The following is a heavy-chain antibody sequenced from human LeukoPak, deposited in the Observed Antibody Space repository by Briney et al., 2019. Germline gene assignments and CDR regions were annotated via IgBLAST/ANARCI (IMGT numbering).Heavy chain of an antibody. CDR2: IYYSGST. J-gene: IGHJ6*03. CDR1: GGSISSYY. CDR3: ARDYYDSSGYYYDYYYMDV. D-gene: IGHD3-22*01. Sequence: SETLSLTCTVSGGSISSYYWSWIRQPPGKGLEWIGYIYYSGSTNYNPSLKSRVTISVDTSKNQFSLKLSSVTAADTAVYYCARDYYDSSGYYYDYYYMDVWGKGTTVTISS. V-gene: IGHV4-59*12.